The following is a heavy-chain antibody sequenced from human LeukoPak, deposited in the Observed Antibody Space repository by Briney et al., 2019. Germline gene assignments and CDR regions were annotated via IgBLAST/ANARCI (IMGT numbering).Heavy chain of an antibody. D-gene: IGHD1-14*01. J-gene: IGHJ3*02. CDR3: ARDQGRPDQGAFDI. CDR1: GFTFSSYA. CDR2: ISGSDGST. Sequence: GGSLRLSCAASGFTFSSYAMNWVRQAPGKGLEWVSTISGSDGSTYYADSVKGRFTISRDNSKNTLYLQMNSLRAEDTAVYYCARDQGRPDQGAFDIWGQGTMVTVSS. V-gene: IGHV3-23*01.